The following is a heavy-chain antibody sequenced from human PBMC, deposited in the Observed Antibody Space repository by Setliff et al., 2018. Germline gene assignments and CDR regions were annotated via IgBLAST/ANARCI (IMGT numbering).Heavy chain of an antibody. CDR2: IYYSGST. D-gene: IGHD3-22*01. J-gene: IGHJ3*02. V-gene: IGHV4-39*01. CDR3: ATRTYYDSNGYYYALAGPFDI. Sequence: ASETLSLTSLVAGGSISSSIYYWGWIRQPPGKGLEWFGRIYYSGSTYYSPSLKRRVTISVDTSKNQFSLKLSSVTAADTAVYYCATRTYYDSNGYYYALAGPFDIWGKGTRVTVS. CDR1: GGSISSSIYY.